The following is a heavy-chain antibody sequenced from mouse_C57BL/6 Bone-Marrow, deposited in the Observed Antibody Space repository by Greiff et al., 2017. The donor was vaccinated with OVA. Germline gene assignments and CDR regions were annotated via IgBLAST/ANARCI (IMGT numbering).Heavy chain of an antibody. CDR3: AWGIRRYFDY. V-gene: IGHV5-4*03. Sequence: DVKLVESGGGLVKPGGSLKLSCAASGFTFSSYAMSWVRQTPEKRLEWVATISDGGSYTYYPDNVKGRFTISRDNAKNNLYLQMSHLKSEDTAMYYCAWGIRRYFDYWGKGTTLTVSS. CDR2: ISDGGSYT. J-gene: IGHJ2*01. D-gene: IGHD2-12*01. CDR1: GFTFSSYA.